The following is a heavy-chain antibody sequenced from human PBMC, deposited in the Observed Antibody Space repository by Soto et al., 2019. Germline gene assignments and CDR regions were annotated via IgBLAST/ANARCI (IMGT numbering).Heavy chain of an antibody. Sequence: ASVKVSCKASGYTFTSYGISWVRQAPGQGLEWMGWISAYNGNTNYAQKLQGRVTMTTDTSTSTAYMELRSLRSDDTAVYYCARVYDILNGYLAPIDYWGQGNLVTVSS. D-gene: IGHD3-9*01. CDR3: ARVYDILNGYLAPIDY. J-gene: IGHJ4*02. CDR2: ISAYNGNT. CDR1: GYTFTSYG. V-gene: IGHV1-18*01.